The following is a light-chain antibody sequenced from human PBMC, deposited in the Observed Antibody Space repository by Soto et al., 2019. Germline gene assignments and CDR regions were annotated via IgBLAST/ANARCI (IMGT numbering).Light chain of an antibody. CDR2: TAS. V-gene: IGKV1-27*01. CDR1: QGISKY. CDR3: HNYYDAPYT. J-gene: IGKJ2*01. Sequence: DVQMTQSPPSLSASVGDRVTITCRASQGISKYLAWYQQKPGKVPKLLIYTASTLQSGVPSRFSGSGSGTDFTLTISSLQPEDVATYYCHNYYDAPYTFGQGTKLEIK.